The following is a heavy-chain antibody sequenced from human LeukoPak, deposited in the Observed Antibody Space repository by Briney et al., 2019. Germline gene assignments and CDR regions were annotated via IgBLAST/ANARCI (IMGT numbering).Heavy chain of an antibody. CDR2: ISGSGAST. CDR3: AKRDGHCYVSGKSAFDI. J-gene: IGHJ3*02. CDR1: GLTFSSYA. V-gene: IGHV3-23*01. Sequence: PGGSLRLSCAASGLTFSSYAMSWVRQAPGKGLEWVSTISGSGASTYYADSVKGRFTISRDNSKDTLYLQMDSLRAEDTAGYYCAKRDGHCYVSGKSAFDIWGQGTMVTVSS. D-gene: IGHD3-10*01.